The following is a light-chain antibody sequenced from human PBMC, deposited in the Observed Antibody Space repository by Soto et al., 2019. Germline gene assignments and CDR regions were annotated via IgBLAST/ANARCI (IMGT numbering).Light chain of an antibody. Sequence: EIVMTQSPVALSVSPGERATLSCRASQSISGDLAWYQQTPGQAPRLLIYGASTRATGIPVRFSGSASGTEFTLTISSLQSEDFTVYYCQQYNKWPLTFGQGTKVDIK. V-gene: IGKV3-15*01. J-gene: IGKJ1*01. CDR3: QQYNKWPLT. CDR1: QSISGD. CDR2: GAS.